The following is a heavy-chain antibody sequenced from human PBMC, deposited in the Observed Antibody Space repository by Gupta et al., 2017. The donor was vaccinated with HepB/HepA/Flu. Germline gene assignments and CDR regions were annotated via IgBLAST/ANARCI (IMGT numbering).Heavy chain of an antibody. V-gene: IGHV3-21*01. CDR1: GFTFSSYS. CDR3: ARFDVVPAALGY. CDR2: ISSSSSYI. Sequence: EVQLVESGGGLVKPGGSLRLSCAASGFTFSSYSMNWVRQAPGKGLEWVSSISSSSSYIYYADSVKGRFTISRDNAKNSLYLQMNSLRAEDTAVYYCARFDVVPAALGYWGQGTLVTVSS. J-gene: IGHJ4*02. D-gene: IGHD2-2*01.